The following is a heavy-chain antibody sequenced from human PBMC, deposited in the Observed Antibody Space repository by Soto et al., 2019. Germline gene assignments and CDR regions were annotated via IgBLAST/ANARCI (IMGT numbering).Heavy chain of an antibody. CDR3: VDILPGYHYPE. CDR1: GGTFSSYA. CDR2: IIPIFGTA. J-gene: IGHJ4*02. V-gene: IGHV1-69*13. Sequence: SVKVSCKASGGTFSSYAISWVRQAPGQGLEWMGGIIPIFGTANYAQKFQGRVTITADESTSTAYMELSSLRSEDTAVYYCVDILPGYHYPEWGQGTLVTVSS. D-gene: IGHD3-9*01.